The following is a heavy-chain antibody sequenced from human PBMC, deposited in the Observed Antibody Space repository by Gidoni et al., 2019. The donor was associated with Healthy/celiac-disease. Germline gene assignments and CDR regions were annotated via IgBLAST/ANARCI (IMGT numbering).Heavy chain of an antibody. CDR1: GFTFSSYS. J-gene: IGHJ5*02. Sequence: GFTFSSYSMNWVRQAPGKGLEWVSSISSSSSYIYYADSVKGRFTISRDNAKNSLYLQMNSLRAEDTAVYYCARDATPTGDNWFDPWGQGTLVTVSS. CDR2: ISSSSSYI. V-gene: IGHV3-21*01. CDR3: ARDATPTGDNWFDP. D-gene: IGHD1-1*01.